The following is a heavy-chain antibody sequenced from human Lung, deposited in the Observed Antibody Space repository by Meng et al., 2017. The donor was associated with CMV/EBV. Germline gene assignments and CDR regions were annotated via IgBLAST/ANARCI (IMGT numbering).Heavy chain of an antibody. Sequence: SXAASGLTFSSYSMNWVRQAPGKGLEWVSSISSSSSYIYYADSVKGRFTISRDNAKNSLYLQMNSLRAEDTAVYYCASPYYYDSRGAFDIWGQGTXVTVSS. D-gene: IGHD3-22*01. CDR1: GLTFSSYS. CDR3: ASPYYYDSRGAFDI. CDR2: ISSSSSYI. J-gene: IGHJ3*02. V-gene: IGHV3-21*01.